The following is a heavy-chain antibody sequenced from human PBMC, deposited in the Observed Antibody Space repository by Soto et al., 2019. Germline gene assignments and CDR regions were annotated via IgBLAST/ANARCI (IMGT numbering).Heavy chain of an antibody. CDR3: ARDRNYMGFRYFDY. CDR2: ISYDGSNK. CDR1: GFTFSSYA. J-gene: IGHJ4*02. V-gene: IGHV3-30-3*01. D-gene: IGHD1-7*01. Sequence: GGSLRLSCAASGFTFSSYAMHWVRQAPGKGLEWVAVISYDGSNKYYADSVKGRFTISRDNSKNTLYLQMNSLRAEDTAVYYCARDRNYMGFRYFDYWGRGTLVTVSS.